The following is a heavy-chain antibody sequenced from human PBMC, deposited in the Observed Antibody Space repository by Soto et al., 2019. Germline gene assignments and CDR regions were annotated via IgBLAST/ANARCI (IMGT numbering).Heavy chain of an antibody. D-gene: IGHD3-10*01. CDR1: GFTFSSYA. CDR2: ISGSGGST. J-gene: IGHJ4*02. V-gene: IGHV3-23*01. Sequence: LRLSCAASGFTFSSYAMSWVRQAPGKGLEWVSAISGSGGSTYYADSVKGRFTISRDNSKNTLYLQMNSLRAEDTAVYYCAKVDHIMVRGVVDYWGQGTLVTVSS. CDR3: AKVDHIMVRGVVDY.